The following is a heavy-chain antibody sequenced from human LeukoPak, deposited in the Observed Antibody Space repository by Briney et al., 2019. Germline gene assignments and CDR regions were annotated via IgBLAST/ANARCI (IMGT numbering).Heavy chain of an antibody. D-gene: IGHD2-2*01. CDR2: IWYDGSNK. CDR3: AKSAVPGRYYFDY. J-gene: IGHJ4*02. Sequence: GRSLRLSCAASGFTFSNYGMHWVRQAPGKGLEWVAVIWYDGSNKYYADSVKGRFTISRDSSKNTLYLQMNSLRAEDTAVYYCAKSAVPGRYYFDYWGQGTLVTVSS. V-gene: IGHV3-33*06. CDR1: GFTFSNYG.